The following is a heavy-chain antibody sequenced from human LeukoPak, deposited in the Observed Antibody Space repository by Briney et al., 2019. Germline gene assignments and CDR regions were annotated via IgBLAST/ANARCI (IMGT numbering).Heavy chain of an antibody. CDR1: GFIFTDYW. CDR2: IKEDGSEK. D-gene: IGHD2-2*01. CDR3: VKYSDSVVAAALLHAFDI. J-gene: IGHJ3*02. Sequence: GGSLRLSCAASGFIFTDYWMYWVRQAPGRGLAWVANIKEDGSEKNYVDSVKGRFTISRDNAKNSVYPQMNSLRAEDTAVYYCVKYSDSVVAAALLHAFDIWGQGTMVTVSS. V-gene: IGHV3-7*01.